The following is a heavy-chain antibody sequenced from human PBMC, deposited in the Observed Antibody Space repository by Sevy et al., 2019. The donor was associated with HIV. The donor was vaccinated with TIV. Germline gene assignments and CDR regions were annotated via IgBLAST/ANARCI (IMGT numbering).Heavy chain of an antibody. CDR2: ISESGGNT. J-gene: IGHJ6*02. V-gene: IGHV3-23*01. CDR1: GFTFSSYA. Sequence: GESLKISCAASGFTFSSYAMSWVRQAPGKGLEWVSLISESGGNTYYADSVRGRFTISRDNSKNTRYLQMNSLRAEDTAVYYCARNLAALPNYYYGMDVWGQGTTVTVSS. CDR3: ARNLAALPNYYYGMDV. D-gene: IGHD6-6*01.